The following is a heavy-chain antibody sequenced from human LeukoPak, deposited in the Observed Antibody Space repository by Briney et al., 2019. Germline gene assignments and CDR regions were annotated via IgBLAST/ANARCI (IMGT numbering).Heavy chain of an antibody. D-gene: IGHD6-6*01. Sequence: GESLKLSCKGSRYTFATYWIAWVRQTPGKCLEWMGIIYPGDSDARYSPSFQGQVTISGDKSISTAYLQWSSLKASDTAMYYCARQFHEVSPYFDPGGQGTLVAVSS. CDR3: ARQFHEVSPYFDP. CDR2: IYPGDSDA. J-gene: IGHJ5*02. V-gene: IGHV5-51*01. CDR1: RYTFATYW.